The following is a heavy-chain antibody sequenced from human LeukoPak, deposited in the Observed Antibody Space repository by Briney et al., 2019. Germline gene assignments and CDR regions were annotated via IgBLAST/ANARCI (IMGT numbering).Heavy chain of an antibody. V-gene: IGHV3-48*01. CDR3: ANSAGGSGYYRPLDY. CDR1: AFTFSDYS. J-gene: IGHJ4*02. CDR2: ISSGSSTI. Sequence: GGSLRLSCAASAFTFSDYSMNWVRQAPGKGLEWVSYISSGSSTIYYADSVKGRFTISRDNAKNSLYLQMNSLRAEDTAVYYCANSAGGSGYYRPLDYWGQGTLVTVSS. D-gene: IGHD3-22*01.